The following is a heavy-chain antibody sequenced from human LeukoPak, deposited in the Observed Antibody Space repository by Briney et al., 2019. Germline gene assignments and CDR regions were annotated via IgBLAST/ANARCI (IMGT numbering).Heavy chain of an antibody. D-gene: IGHD3-10*01. CDR1: AFIFDNYA. CDR2: ISGSGDNT. J-gene: IGHJ4*02. Sequence: GGSLRLSCAASAFIFDNYAMTWVRQAPGKGLEWVATISGSGDNTCYADSVKGRFTISRDNSKSTLYLQINTLRAEDTAVYYCAKFPPEMLRHMGSYYFDYWGQGTLVTVSS. CDR3: AKFPPEMLRHMGSYYFDY. V-gene: IGHV3-23*01.